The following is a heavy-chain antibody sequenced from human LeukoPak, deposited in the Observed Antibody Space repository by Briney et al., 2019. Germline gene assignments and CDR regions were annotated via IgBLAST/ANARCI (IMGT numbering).Heavy chain of an antibody. J-gene: IGHJ4*02. CDR2: INTKGET. Sequence: PSETLSLTCTVSGVSMSAYQWSWVRQSPEKGLEWIGCINTKGETSYNPSLKSRVTTSVDTSKSQFSLRLTSVTAADTVVYYCATSNDAKIAPFDHWGQGAPVTVSS. CDR3: ATSNDAKIAPFDH. V-gene: IGHV4-4*09. CDR1: GVSMSAYQ. D-gene: IGHD2-21*01.